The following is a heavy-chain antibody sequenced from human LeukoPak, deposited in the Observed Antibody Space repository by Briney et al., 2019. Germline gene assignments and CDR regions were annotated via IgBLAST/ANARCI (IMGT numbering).Heavy chain of an antibody. D-gene: IGHD1-26*01. CDR3: ARDRGRGSYGY. CDR1: GGTFSSYA. Sequence: SVKVSCKASGGTFSSYAISWVRQAPGQGLEWMGRIIPILGIANYAQKFQGRVTITADESTSTAYMELSSLRSEDTAVYYCARDRGRGSYGYWGQGTLVTVSS. V-gene: IGHV1-69*04. CDR2: IIPILGIA. J-gene: IGHJ4*02.